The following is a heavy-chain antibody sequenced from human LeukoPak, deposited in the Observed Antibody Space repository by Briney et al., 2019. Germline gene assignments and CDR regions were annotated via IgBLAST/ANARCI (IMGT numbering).Heavy chain of an antibody. V-gene: IGHV4-4*07. CDR1: GGSISGYY. CDR3: ARDMHSFGYYFDY. D-gene: IGHD5-18*01. J-gene: IGHJ4*02. Sequence: PSETLSLTCTVSGGSISGYYWSWIRQPAGKGLEWIGLIYSSGSTNYNPSLESRVTMLVDTSKHQFSLKLTSVTAADTAVYHCARDMHSFGYYFDYWGQGILVTVSS. CDR2: IYSSGST.